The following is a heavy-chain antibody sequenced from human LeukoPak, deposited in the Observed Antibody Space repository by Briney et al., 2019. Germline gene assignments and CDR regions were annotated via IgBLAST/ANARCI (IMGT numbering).Heavy chain of an antibody. D-gene: IGHD5-18*01. CDR2: ISYDGSNK. V-gene: IGHV3-30*18. J-gene: IGHJ4*02. Sequence: GGSLRLSCAASGFTFSSYGMHWVRQAPGKGLEWVAVISYDGSNKYYADSVKGRFTISRDNSKNTLYLQINSLRAEDTAVYYCAKDRERIQLWYFDYWGQGTLVTVSS. CDR1: GFTFSSYG. CDR3: AKDRERIQLWYFDY.